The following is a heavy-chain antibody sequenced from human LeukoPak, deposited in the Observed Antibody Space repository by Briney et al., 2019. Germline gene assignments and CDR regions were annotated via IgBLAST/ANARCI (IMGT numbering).Heavy chain of an antibody. V-gene: IGHV1-2*02. J-gene: IGHJ1*01. CDR3: ARDIDFVVTGYSSGWAPEYFQH. D-gene: IGHD6-19*01. CDR1: GYTFTGYY. Sequence: GASVKVSFKASGYTFTGYYMHWVRQAPGQGLEWMGWINPNSGDTNYAQKFQGRVTMTRDTSISTAYMELSRLRSDDTAVYYCARDIDFVVTGYSSGWAPEYFQHWGQGTLVTVSS. CDR2: INPNSGDT.